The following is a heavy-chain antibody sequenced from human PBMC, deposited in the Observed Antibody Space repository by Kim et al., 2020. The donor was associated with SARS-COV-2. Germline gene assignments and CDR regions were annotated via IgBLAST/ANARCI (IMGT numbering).Heavy chain of an antibody. CDR1: GGSISSSSYY. CDR2: IYYSGST. D-gene: IGHD2-2*02. J-gene: IGHJ5*02. V-gene: IGHV4-39*01. CDR3: ARQQYCSSTSCYKQNWFDP. Sequence: SETLSLTCTVSGGSISSSSYYWGWIRQPPGKGLEWIGSIYYSGSTYYNPSLKNRVTISVDTSKNQFSLKLSSVTAADTAVYYCARQQYCSSTSCYKQNWFDPWGQGTLVTVSS.